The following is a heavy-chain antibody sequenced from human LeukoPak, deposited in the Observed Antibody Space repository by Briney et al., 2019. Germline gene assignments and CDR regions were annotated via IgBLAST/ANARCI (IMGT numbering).Heavy chain of an antibody. CDR2: ISADDKA. D-gene: IGHD6-19*01. Sequence: PGGSLRLSCAASGFTFTTYAINWVRQAPGKGLEWVSVISADDKAYYADSVKGRFTISRDNSKNTVSLQMSSPRAEDTALYYCAKDLALAGTGGGFDVWGQGTRVAVPS. CDR3: AKDLALAGTGGGFDV. CDR1: GFTFTTYA. J-gene: IGHJ3*01. V-gene: IGHV3-23*01.